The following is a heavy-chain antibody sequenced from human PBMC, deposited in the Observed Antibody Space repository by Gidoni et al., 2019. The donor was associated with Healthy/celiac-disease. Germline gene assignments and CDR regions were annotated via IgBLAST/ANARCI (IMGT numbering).Heavy chain of an antibody. CDR3: ARVEAYDSSGYDAFDI. J-gene: IGHJ3*02. CDR2: IWYDGSNK. Sequence: QVPLVASGCGVVQPGRSLRLSCAASGFTFSSYGMHWVRQGPGKGLEWVAVIWYDGSNKYYADSVKGRFTISRDNSKNTLYLQMNSMRAEDTAVYYCARVEAYDSSGYDAFDIWGQGTMVTVSS. CDR1: GFTFSSYG. V-gene: IGHV3-33*01. D-gene: IGHD3-22*01.